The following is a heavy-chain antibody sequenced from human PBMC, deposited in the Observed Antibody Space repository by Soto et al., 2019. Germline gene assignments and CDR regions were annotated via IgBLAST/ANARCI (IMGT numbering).Heavy chain of an antibody. CDR3: ARDCSGGSCYPGMDV. D-gene: IGHD2-15*01. CDR1: GFNFNSYT. V-gene: IGHV3-21*01. CDR2: ISSSGYI. Sequence: SLRLSCAASGFNFNSYTINCVLQSRGKRLEWLSSISSSGYIFSTDSVRGRFTISRDNAKNSVYLQINSLRAEDTAVYFCARDCSGGSCYPGMDVWGQGTTVTVSS. J-gene: IGHJ6*02.